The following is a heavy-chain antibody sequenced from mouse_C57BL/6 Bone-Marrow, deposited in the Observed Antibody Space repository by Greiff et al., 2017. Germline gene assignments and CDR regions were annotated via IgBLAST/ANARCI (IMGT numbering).Heavy chain of an antibody. Sequence: QVTLKESGPGILQPSQTLSLSCSSSGFSLSTFGLGVGWIRQPSGKGVDWLAQTWWDDDNYYNPVLKSRHNISKDTSKNQVFLKIAIVDTADTATYYCARIRAEGYYVFWYFDVWGTGTTVTVSS. V-gene: IGHV8-8*01. CDR2: TWWDDDN. CDR3: ARIRAEGYYVFWYFDV. J-gene: IGHJ1*03. CDR1: GFSLSTFGLG. D-gene: IGHD2-3*01.